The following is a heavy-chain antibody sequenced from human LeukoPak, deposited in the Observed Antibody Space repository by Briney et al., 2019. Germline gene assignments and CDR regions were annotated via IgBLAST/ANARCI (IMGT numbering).Heavy chain of an antibody. D-gene: IGHD6-13*01. CDR2: ISGSGDST. CDR3: AKGSAAIRPYYFDY. V-gene: IGHV3-23*01. Sequence: GGCLRLSCAASGFTFDNYAMSWVRQAPGKGLEWVSAISGSGDSTYHADSVKGRFIISRDNSKSTVYLQMNSLSADDTAVYYCAKGSAAIRPYYFDYWGPGTLVTVSS. J-gene: IGHJ4*02. CDR1: GFTFDNYA.